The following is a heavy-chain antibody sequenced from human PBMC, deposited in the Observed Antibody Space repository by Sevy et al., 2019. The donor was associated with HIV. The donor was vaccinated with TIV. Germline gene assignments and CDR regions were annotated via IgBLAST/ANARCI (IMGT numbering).Heavy chain of an antibody. J-gene: IGHJ6*02. D-gene: IGHD3-10*01. CDR2: ISAYNGNT. CDR1: GYTFTSYG. CDR3: ARDTITMVRGVIRPTVYYYYGMDV. Sequence: ASVKVSCKASGYTFTSYGISWVRQAPGQGLEWMGWISAYNGNTNYAQKLQGRVTMPTDTSTRTAYMERRSLRSDDPAVYYCARDTITMVRGVIRPTVYYYYGMDVWGQGTTVTVSS. V-gene: IGHV1-18*01.